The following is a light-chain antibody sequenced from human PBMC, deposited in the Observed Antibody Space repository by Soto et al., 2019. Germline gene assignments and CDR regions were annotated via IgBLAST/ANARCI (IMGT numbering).Light chain of an antibody. CDR3: LQYHNLWA. J-gene: IGKJ1*01. V-gene: IGKV3-15*01. CDR2: RAS. Sequence: EIMMTQSPATLSVSPGEIATLSCSASQNIYSNVAWYQQRPGQAPRLLIYRASTMATGIPARFSGSGSGTEFTLTISSLQSEDFTVYSCLQYHNLWAFGQGTKVE. CDR1: QNIYSN.